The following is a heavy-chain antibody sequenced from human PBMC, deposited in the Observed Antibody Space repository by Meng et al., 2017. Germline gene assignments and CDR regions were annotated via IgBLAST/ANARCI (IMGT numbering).Heavy chain of an antibody. CDR3: ASMGY. V-gene: IGHV3-23*04. CDR2: ITDSGRWT. J-gene: IGHJ4*02. CDR1: GFTFSNYA. Sequence: VKLVESGGGLVQPGWSLRLFCVTSGFTFSNYAMTWVRRAQGRGLEWVSSITDSGRWTYYAGSVKGRFTISRDNSKNTLFLQTNSLRAEDPAVYYCASMGYWGQGTLVTVSS. D-gene: IGHD2-8*01.